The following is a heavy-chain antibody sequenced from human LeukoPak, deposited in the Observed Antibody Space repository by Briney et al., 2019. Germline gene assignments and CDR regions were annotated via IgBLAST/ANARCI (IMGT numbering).Heavy chain of an antibody. Sequence: GGSLRLSCAASGFTFSSYAMSWVRQAPGKGLEWVSAISGSGGSTYYADSVKGRLTISRDNSKNTLYLQMNSLRAEDMAVYYCAKGIMSGWSFDYWGQGTLVTVSS. J-gene: IGHJ4*02. CDR3: AKGIMSGWSFDY. CDR1: GFTFSSYA. D-gene: IGHD6-19*01. CDR2: ISGSGGST. V-gene: IGHV3-23*01.